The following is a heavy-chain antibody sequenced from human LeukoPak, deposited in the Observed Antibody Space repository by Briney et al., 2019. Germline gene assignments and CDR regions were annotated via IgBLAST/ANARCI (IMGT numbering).Heavy chain of an antibody. J-gene: IGHJ3*02. CDR2: ISYDGSNK. CDR1: GFTFSSCA. D-gene: IGHD3-10*01. CDR3: ARAGQFDAFDI. V-gene: IGHV3-30-3*01. Sequence: GGSLRLSCAASGFTFSSCAMHWVRQAPGKGLEWVAVISYDGSNKYYADSVKGRFTISRDNSKNTLYLQMNSLRAEDTAVYYCARAGQFDAFDIWGQGTMVTVSS.